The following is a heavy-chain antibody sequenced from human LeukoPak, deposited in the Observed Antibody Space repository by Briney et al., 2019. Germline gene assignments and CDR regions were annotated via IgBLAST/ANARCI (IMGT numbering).Heavy chain of an antibody. D-gene: IGHD6-19*01. V-gene: IGHV4-30-4*07. Sequence: SETLSLTCAVSGVAISRGGYAWNWIRQPPGKGLEWIAYIYHSGTTYYNPSLKSRATISVDTSKNQFSLKLSSVTAADTAVYYCVRGRYSSGWFKDKDWFDPWGQGIPVTVSS. CDR3: VRGRYSSGWFKDKDWFDP. CDR2: IYHSGTT. J-gene: IGHJ5*02. CDR1: GVAISRGGYA.